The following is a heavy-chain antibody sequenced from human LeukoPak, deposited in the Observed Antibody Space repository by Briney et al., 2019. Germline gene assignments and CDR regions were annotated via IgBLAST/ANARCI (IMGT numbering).Heavy chain of an antibody. CDR2: ISSSGSTI. J-gene: IGHJ6*03. D-gene: IGHD3-10*02. CDR3: AELGITMIGGV. CDR1: KFTFSGYG. Sequence: GSLRLSCAASKFTFSGYGMNWVRQAPGKGLEWVSYISSSGSTIYYADSVKGRFTISRDNAKNSLYLQMNSLRAEDTAVYYCAELGITMIGGVWGKGTTVTISS. V-gene: IGHV3-48*04.